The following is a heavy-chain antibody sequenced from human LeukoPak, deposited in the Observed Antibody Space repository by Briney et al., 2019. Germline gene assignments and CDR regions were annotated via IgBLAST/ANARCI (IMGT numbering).Heavy chain of an antibody. CDR2: ISGSGGST. D-gene: IGHD3-22*01. Sequence: GGSLRLSCAASGFSFGSYAMSWVRQAPGKGLEWVSAISGSGGSTYYADSVKGRFTISRDNSKNTLYLQMNSLRAEDTAVYYCAKKSGSSGYYLYWGQGTLVTVSS. V-gene: IGHV3-23*01. J-gene: IGHJ4*02. CDR3: AKKSGSSGYYLY. CDR1: GFSFGSYA.